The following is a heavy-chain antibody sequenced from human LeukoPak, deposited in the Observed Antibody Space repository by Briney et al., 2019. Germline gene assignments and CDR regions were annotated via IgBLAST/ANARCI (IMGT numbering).Heavy chain of an antibody. V-gene: IGHV1-18*01. CDR2: VSTSNGPT. Sequence: AASVKVSCKTSGYNFNRYSITWVRQAPGQGLEWMGWVSTSNGPTNYAEKFQGRVTMTTETVTKTAYLELRRLTSGDTAMYFCARVSDTSMVTPGFDSWGQGTLVTVS. J-gene: IGHJ4*02. D-gene: IGHD5-18*01. CDR3: ARVSDTSMVTPGFDS. CDR1: GYNFNRYS.